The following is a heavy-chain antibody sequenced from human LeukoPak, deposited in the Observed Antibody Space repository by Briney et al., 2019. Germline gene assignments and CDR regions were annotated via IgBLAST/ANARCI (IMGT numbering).Heavy chain of an antibody. CDR1: GGTFSSYA. D-gene: IGHD6-19*01. Sequence: GASVKVSCKASGGTFSSYAISWVRQAPGQGLEWMGGIIPIFGTANYAQKFQGRVTITADKSTSTAYMELSSLRSEDTAVYYCARGHPRPGIAVAFGSRRATWFDPWGQGTLVTVSS. V-gene: IGHV1-69*06. CDR3: ARGHPRPGIAVAFGSRRATWFDP. CDR2: IIPIFGTA. J-gene: IGHJ5*02.